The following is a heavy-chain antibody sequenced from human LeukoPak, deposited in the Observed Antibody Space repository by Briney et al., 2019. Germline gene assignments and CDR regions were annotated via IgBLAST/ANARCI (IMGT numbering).Heavy chain of an antibody. D-gene: IGHD2-15*01. J-gene: IGHJ4*02. CDR2: ISSSGSIM. CDR3: TRDRMPNIPPFSQ. CDR1: GFIFSSYE. V-gene: IGHV3-48*03. Sequence: GGSVKHSCAVSGFIFSSYERNWVRQAPGKGLEWVSYISSSGSIMYYADSVKGRFTISRDNAKISLYLQMNILRAEDTSVYYCTRDRMPNIPPFSQWGQGPGDTVSS.